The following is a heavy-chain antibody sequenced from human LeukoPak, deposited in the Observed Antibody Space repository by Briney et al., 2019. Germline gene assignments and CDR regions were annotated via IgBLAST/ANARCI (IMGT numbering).Heavy chain of an antibody. CDR3: ATELRLGFSSSSHFDS. CDR1: GFSVDNNY. Sequence: GGSLRLYCAASGFSVDNNYMAWVRQAPGKGLEWVSLIYSGGSSFYADSVKGRFTISRDISKNTLFLQMNSLRAEDTAVYYCATELRLGFSSSSHFDSWGQGTLVTVSS. D-gene: IGHD6-13*01. J-gene: IGHJ4*02. V-gene: IGHV3-53*01. CDR2: IYSGGSS.